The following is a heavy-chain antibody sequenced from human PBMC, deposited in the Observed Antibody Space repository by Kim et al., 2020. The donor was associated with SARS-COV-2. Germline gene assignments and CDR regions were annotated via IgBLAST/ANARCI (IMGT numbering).Heavy chain of an antibody. Sequence: NPTSNPSPKSPVTITVDTSNNQFSLKLSSVTAADTAVYYCARESGSMDVWGQGTTVTVSS. CDR3: ARESGSMDV. J-gene: IGHJ6*02. V-gene: IGHV4-59*01. D-gene: IGHD5-12*01. CDR2: NP.